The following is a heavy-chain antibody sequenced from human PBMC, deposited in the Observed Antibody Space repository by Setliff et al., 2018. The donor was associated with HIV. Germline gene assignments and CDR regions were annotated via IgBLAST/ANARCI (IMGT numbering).Heavy chain of an antibody. CDR1: GFTFSSYS. J-gene: IGHJ4*02. V-gene: IGHV3-48*01. Sequence: PGGSLRLSCAASGFTFSSYSMNWVRQSPGKGLEWFSYISGSGSGVDYADSVKGRFTVSRDNARSSLYLQLNSLRSEDTAVYYCARDLIWGFDYWGQGTPVTVSS. D-gene: IGHD3-16*01. CDR3: ARDLIWGFDY. CDR2: ISGSGSGV.